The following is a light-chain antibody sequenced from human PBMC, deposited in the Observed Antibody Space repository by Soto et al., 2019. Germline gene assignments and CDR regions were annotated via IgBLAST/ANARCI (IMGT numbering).Light chain of an antibody. Sequence: EIVLTQSPGTLSLSPGERATLSCRASQSVSSNFLAWYQQKPGQAPSLLIYGASSRATGIPDRFSGSGSGTDFTLTISRLEPEDFAVDYCQQYGSSPWTFGQGTKVEIK. V-gene: IGKV3-20*01. CDR1: QSVSSNF. CDR2: GAS. CDR3: QQYGSSPWT. J-gene: IGKJ1*01.